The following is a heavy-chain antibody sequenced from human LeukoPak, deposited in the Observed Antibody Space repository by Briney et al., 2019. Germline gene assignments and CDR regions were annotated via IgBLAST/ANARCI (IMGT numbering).Heavy chain of an antibody. J-gene: IGHJ4*02. Sequence: GESLKISCKGSGYSFTSYWIGWVRQMPGKGLAWMGIIYPGDSDTRYSPSFQGQVTISADKSISTAYLQWSSLKASDTAMYYCARHLPYYYDSSGYYPAYYFDYWGQGTLVTVSS. CDR1: GYSFTSYW. V-gene: IGHV5-51*01. CDR2: IYPGDSDT. CDR3: ARHLPYYYDSSGYYPAYYFDY. D-gene: IGHD3-22*01.